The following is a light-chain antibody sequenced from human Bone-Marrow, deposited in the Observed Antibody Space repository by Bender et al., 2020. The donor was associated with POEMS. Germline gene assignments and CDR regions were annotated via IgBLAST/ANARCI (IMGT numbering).Light chain of an antibody. V-gene: IGLV2-14*02. CDR2: DVS. CDR3: SSYRSTGTHVV. J-gene: IGLJ3*02. Sequence: QSALTQPASVSGSPGQSITLSCTGISSDLGSYSFVSWYQYNPGKAPKLMIYDVSYRPSGVSNRFSGSKSGNTASLTISGLQAEDEADYHCSSYRSTGTHVVFGGGTKVTVL. CDR1: SSDLGSYSF.